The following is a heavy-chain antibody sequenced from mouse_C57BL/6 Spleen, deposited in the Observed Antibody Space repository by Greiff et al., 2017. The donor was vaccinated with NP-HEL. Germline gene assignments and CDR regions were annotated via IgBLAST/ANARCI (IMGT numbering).Heavy chain of an antibody. CDR2: IYPGDGDT. V-gene: IGHV1-82*01. J-gene: IGHJ2*01. D-gene: IGHD1-1*01. CDR1: GYAFSSSW. Sequence: VQLQQSGPELVKPGASVKISCKASGYAFSSSWMNWVKQRPGKGLEWIGRIYPGDGDTNYNGKFKGKATLTADKSSSTAYMLLSSLTSEDSAVYFCARGIYYGSTYYFDYWGQGTTLTVSS. CDR3: ARGIYYGSTYYFDY.